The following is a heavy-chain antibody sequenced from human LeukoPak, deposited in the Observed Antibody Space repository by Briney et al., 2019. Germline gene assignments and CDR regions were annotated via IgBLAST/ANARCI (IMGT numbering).Heavy chain of an antibody. D-gene: IGHD5-24*01. CDR2: IYYSGGT. CDR1: GDSISSYY. V-gene: IGHV4-59*08. Sequence: SGTLSLTCTVSGDSISSYYWSWIRQPPGKGLEWIGYIYYSGGTDYNPSLKSRVTISVDTSKNQFSLKLRSVTAADTAVYYCARHVTISGPYDASDIWGQGTMVTVSP. J-gene: IGHJ3*02. CDR3: ARHVTISGPYDASDI.